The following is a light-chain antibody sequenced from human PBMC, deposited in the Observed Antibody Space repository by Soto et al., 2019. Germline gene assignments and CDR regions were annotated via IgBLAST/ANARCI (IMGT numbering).Light chain of an antibody. CDR2: RNH. V-gene: IGLV1-44*01. CDR1: RSNVGTYA. CDR3: AAWDDSLRAVV. J-gene: IGLJ2*01. Sequence: QSVLTQSPSASATPGQRVTMSCSGTRSNVGTYAVNWYQQLPGTAPTLPIFRNHQRPSGVPDRLSGSKSGTPASLAISAPQSEDQADYDCAAWDDSLRAVVFGGGTKLTVL.